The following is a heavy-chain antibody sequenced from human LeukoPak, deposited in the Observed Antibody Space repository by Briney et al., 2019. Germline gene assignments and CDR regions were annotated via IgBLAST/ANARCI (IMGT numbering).Heavy chain of an antibody. CDR2: IGTVGDT. V-gene: IGHV3-13*04. CDR3: ARSRTTTVATLDAFDI. CDR1: GFTFSSYD. D-gene: IGHD4-17*01. J-gene: IGHJ3*02. Sequence: GRSLRLSCAASGFTFSSYDMHWVRQDTGKGLEWVSAIGTVGDTFYPGSVQGRFTISRDNAKNALFLQMDSLRAGDTAVYYCARSRTTTVATLDAFDIWGQGTMVTVSS.